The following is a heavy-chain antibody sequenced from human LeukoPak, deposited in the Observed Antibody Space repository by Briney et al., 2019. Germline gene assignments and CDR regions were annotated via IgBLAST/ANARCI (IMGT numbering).Heavy chain of an antibody. CDR3: AKDRIGCSGDCFSDTETFQN. Sequence: GGSLRLSCAASGFIFDRYVMSWVRQGPGKGLEWVSGISGNGGTTYYPDSVKGRFTISRDNSKNTLYLQMGSLRGDDTAIYYCAKDRIGCSGDCFSDTETFQNWGQGIQVTVSS. CDR1: GFIFDRYV. D-gene: IGHD2-21*02. CDR2: ISGNGGTT. V-gene: IGHV3-23*01. J-gene: IGHJ1*01.